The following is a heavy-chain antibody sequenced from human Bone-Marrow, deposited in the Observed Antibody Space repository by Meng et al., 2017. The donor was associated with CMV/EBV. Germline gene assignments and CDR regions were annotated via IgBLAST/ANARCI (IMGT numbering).Heavy chain of an antibody. D-gene: IGHD5-24*01. CDR3: ARRGVEVNFDY. Sequence: SQTLSLTCAVDGGSFSGNYWTWIRQPPGKGLEWIGEINPGGSTNYNPSLKSRVTISVDTSKNQFSLKLSSVTAADTAVYYCARRGVEVNFDYWGQGTLVTVSS. V-gene: IGHV4-34*01. CDR2: INPGGST. CDR1: GGSFSGNY. J-gene: IGHJ4*02.